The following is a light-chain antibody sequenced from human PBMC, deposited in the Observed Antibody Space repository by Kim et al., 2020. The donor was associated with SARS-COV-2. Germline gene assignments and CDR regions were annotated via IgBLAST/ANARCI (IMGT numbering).Light chain of an antibody. CDR1: KLGDKY. CDR2: QVS. V-gene: IGLV3-1*01. CDR3: QAWDSSTEV. Sequence: SYELTQPPSVSVSPGQTASITCSGDKLGDKYACWYQQKPGQSPVLVIYQVSKRPSGIPERFSGSNSGNTATLTISGTQAMDEADYYCQAWDSSTEVFG. J-gene: IGLJ1*01.